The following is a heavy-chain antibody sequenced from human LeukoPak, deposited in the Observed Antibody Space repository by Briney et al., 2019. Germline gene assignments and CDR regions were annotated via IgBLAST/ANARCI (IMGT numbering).Heavy chain of an antibody. J-gene: IGHJ5*02. V-gene: IGHV3-53*01. CDR3: ARDREAVAGHNWFDP. CDR2: FYRGDST. D-gene: IGHD6-19*01. CDR1: GFTVSSSY. Sequence: GGSLRLSCAASGFTVSSSYMYWVRQAPGKGLEWVSFFYRGDSTYYAESVRGRFTISRDNSKNTLYLLMNSLIPEDTAVYYCARDREAVAGHNWFDPWGQGTLVTVSS.